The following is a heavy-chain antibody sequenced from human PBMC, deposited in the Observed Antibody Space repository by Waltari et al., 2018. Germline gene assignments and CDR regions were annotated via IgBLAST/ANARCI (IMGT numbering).Heavy chain of an antibody. Sequence: QLQLPESGPGLVQPSETLSLPCPVSCGSLSSRSYYCCSTRPPPGKGLEWIGSIYYSGSTYYNPSLKSRVTISVDTSKNQFSLKLSSVTAADTAVYYCARFFHSSSAIDYWGQGTLVTVSS. J-gene: IGHJ4*02. V-gene: IGHV4-39*07. D-gene: IGHD6-6*01. CDR2: IYYSGST. CDR1: CGSLSSRSYY. CDR3: ARFFHSSSAIDY.